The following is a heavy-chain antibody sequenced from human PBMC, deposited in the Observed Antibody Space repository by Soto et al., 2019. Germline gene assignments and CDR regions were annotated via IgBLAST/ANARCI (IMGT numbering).Heavy chain of an antibody. CDR1: GFTFSSYW. Sequence: LRLSCAASGFTFSSYWMTWVRQAPGKGLEWVANIKQDGSEMYYVDSVKGRFTISRDNAKNSLYLEINSLRDEDTAAYYCAREQVAYSKTWFLQKWFDSWGQGTLVTVSS. J-gene: IGHJ5*01. D-gene: IGHD3-22*01. CDR2: IKQDGSEM. CDR3: AREQVAYSKTWFLQKWFDS. V-gene: IGHV3-7*01.